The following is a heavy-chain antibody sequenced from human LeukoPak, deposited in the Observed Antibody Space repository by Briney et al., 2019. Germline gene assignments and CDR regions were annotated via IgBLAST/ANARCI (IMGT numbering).Heavy chain of an antibody. CDR3: ASVMVGATSYYYYYYMDV. CDR1: GGSISSSSYY. J-gene: IGHJ6*03. CDR2: IYYSGST. D-gene: IGHD1-26*01. Sequence: SETLSLTCTVSGGSISSSSYYWGWIRQPPGKGLEWIGSIYYSGSTYYNPSLKSRVTISVDTSKNQLSLELSSVTAADTAVYYCASVMVGATSYYYYYYMDVWGKGTTVTVSS. V-gene: IGHV4-39*01.